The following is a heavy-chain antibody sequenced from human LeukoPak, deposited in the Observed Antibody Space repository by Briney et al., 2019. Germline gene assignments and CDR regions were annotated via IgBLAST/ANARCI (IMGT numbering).Heavy chain of an antibody. D-gene: IGHD3-9*01. Sequence: GGSLRLSCAASGFTFSSYGMHWVRQAPGKGLEWVAFIRYDGSNKYYADSVKGRFTISRDNSKNTLYLQMNSLRAEDTAVYYCARRGPIYDILTGNDAFDIWGQGTMVTVSS. CDR1: GFTFSSYG. J-gene: IGHJ3*02. CDR3: ARRGPIYDILTGNDAFDI. CDR2: IRYDGSNK. V-gene: IGHV3-30*02.